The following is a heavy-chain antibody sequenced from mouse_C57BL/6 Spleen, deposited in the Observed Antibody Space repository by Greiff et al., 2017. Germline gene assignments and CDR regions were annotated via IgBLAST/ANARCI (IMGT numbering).Heavy chain of an antibody. CDR1: GYSITSGYY. CDR3: ARWDDYDYFDY. Sequence: EVKVEESGPGLVKPSQSLSLTCSVTGYSITSGYYWNWIRQFPGNKLEWMGYISYDGSNNYNPSLKNRISITRDTSKNQFFLKLNSVTTEDTATYYCARWDDYDYFDYWGQGTTLTVSS. D-gene: IGHD2-4*01. V-gene: IGHV3-6*01. J-gene: IGHJ2*01. CDR2: ISYDGSN.